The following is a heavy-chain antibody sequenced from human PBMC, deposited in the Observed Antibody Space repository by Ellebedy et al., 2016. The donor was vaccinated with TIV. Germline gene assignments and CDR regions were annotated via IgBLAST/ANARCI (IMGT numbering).Heavy chain of an antibody. CDR2: ISASGRIT. CDR3: AKELTYGSGRPLDH. CDR1: GFPFSSYA. D-gene: IGHD3-10*01. J-gene: IGHJ4*02. V-gene: IGHV3-23*01. Sequence: GESLKISCAASGFPFSSYAISWVRQAPGKGLEWVSVISASGRITYYADSVEGRFTISRDNSKNTLYLQMNSLRDEDTAIYYCAKELTYGSGRPLDHWGQGTLVTVSS.